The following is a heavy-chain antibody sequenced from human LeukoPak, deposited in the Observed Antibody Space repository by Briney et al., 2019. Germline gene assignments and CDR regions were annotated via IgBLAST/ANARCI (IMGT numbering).Heavy chain of an antibody. V-gene: IGHV3-23*01. CDR1: GFTITAYA. Sequence: PGGSLRLSCAASGFTITAYAMSWVRQSPGKGLEWVSSIGITSEYIHYADSVKGRFTISRDNSKNTVYLEMSSLRAEDAAVYYCAKDPNGDYVGAFDTWGQGTMVIVSS. D-gene: IGHD4-17*01. J-gene: IGHJ3*02. CDR2: IGITSEYI. CDR3: AKDPNGDYVGAFDT.